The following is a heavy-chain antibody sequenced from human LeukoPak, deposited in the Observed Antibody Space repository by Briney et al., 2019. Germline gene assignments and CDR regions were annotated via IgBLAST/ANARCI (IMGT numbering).Heavy chain of an antibody. CDR1: GFSFSSYY. Sequence: GGSLRLSCAASGFSFSSYYMTWVRQAPGKGLEWVAYIKEDGSEKNYVDSVKGRFTISRDNAKNSLYLRMNSLRAEDTAVYYCVRDRGYCSGGNCYTVLDYWGQGTLVTVSS. D-gene: IGHD2-15*01. CDR2: IKEDGSEK. V-gene: IGHV3-7*01. J-gene: IGHJ4*02. CDR3: VRDRGYCSGGNCYTVLDY.